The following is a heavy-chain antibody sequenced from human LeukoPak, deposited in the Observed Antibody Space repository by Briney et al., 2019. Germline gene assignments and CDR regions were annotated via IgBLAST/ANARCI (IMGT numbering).Heavy chain of an antibody. CDR2: ISGSDYTT. D-gene: IGHD1-1*01. CDR3: TSHQLVGPYYLDY. Sequence: HTGGSLRLSCAASGFNFSCYAVVGLRQAPGKGLEWVSSISGSDYTTYYADSVKGRFTISRDNSKNTLYLRMNSLRAEDSAVYFFTSHQLVGPYYLDYWGQGTLVTVSS. CDR1: GFNFSCYA. J-gene: IGHJ4*02. V-gene: IGHV3-23*01.